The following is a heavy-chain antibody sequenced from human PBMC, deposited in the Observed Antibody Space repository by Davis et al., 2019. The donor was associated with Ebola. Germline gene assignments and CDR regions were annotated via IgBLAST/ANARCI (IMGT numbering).Heavy chain of an antibody. CDR3: AHRLGRFGEWNFDY. J-gene: IGHJ4*02. Sequence: TLSLTCTVSGGSVSSGSYYWSWIRQPPGKALEWLALIYWDDDKRYRPSLKSRLTITKDTSKNQVVLTMINMDPVDTATYYCAHRLGRFGEWNFDYWGLGTLVTVSS. CDR1: GGSVSSGSYY. CDR2: IYWDDDK. V-gene: IGHV2-5*08. D-gene: IGHD3-10*01.